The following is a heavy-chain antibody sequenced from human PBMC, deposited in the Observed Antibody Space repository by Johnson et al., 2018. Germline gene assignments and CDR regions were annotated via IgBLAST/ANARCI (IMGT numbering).Heavy chain of an antibody. V-gene: IGHV3-30*03. CDR1: GFNFSSNY. CDR3: ARPGGYCANGVCYGSFDI. D-gene: IGHD2-8*01. Sequence: QVQLVESGGGLVKPGGSLRLPCAASGFNFSSNYMSWVRQAPGKGLEWVSLTSYDGSKQYYADSVKGRFTISRDNSKNTVFLQMNSLGAEDTAVYYCARPGGYCANGVCYGSFDIWGQGTMVTVSS. CDR2: TSYDGSKQ. J-gene: IGHJ3*02.